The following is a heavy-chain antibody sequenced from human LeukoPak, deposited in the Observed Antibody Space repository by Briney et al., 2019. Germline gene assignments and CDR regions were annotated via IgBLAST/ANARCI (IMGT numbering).Heavy chain of an antibody. D-gene: IGHD2-15*01. J-gene: IGHJ3*02. V-gene: IGHV3-23*01. CDR1: GFTFSSYA. Sequence: GGSLRLSCAASGFTFSSYAMSWVRQAPGKGLDWVSASSGSGGNTYYADSVKGRFTISGDNSKNTLYLQMNSLRAEDTAVYYCAKSQFIVVVVAAGGVGAFDIWGQGTMVTVSS. CDR3: AKSQFIVVVVAAGGVGAFDI. CDR2: SSGSGGNT.